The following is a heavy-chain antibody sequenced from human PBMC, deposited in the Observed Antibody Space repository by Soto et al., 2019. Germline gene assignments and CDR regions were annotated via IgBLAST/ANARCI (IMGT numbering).Heavy chain of an antibody. J-gene: IGHJ4*02. CDR1: GFTFSDYT. Sequence: GGSLRLSCAASGFTFSDYTINWVRQAPGKGLEWVALISSDGSNKYYADSVKGRFTISRDTSRNTLYLQMNSLRAEDTAVYYCARDRKTYYDFWSGYLTGYWGQGTLFTVSS. V-gene: IGHV3-30-3*01. CDR2: ISSDGSNK. CDR3: ARDRKTYYDFWSGYLTGY. D-gene: IGHD3-3*01.